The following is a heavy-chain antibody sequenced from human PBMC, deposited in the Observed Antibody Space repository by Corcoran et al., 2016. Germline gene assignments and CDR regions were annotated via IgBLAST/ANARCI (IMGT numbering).Heavy chain of an antibody. V-gene: IGHV1-3*01. J-gene: IGHJ4*02. D-gene: IGHD4-17*01. CDR3: AGIGRSDYGDYFDY. CDR1: GYTFTSYA. CDR2: INAGNGNT. Sequence: QVQLVQSGAEVKKPGASVKVSCKASGYTFTSYAMHWVRQPPGQRLEWMGWINAGNGNTKYSQKFQGRVTITRDTSASTAYMELSSLRSEDTAVYYCAGIGRSDYGDYFDYWGQGTLVTVSS.